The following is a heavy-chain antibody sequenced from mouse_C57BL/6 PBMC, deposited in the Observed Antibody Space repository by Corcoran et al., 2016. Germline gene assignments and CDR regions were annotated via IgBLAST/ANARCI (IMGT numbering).Heavy chain of an antibody. CDR2: INTYSGVP. J-gene: IGHJ1*03. CDR1: GYTFTTFG. CDR3: ARNYDYGNFDV. Sequence: QIQLVQSGPELKKPGETVKISCKASGYTFTTFGMSWVKQAPGKGLKWMGWINTYSGVPTYADDFKGRFAFSLETSASTAYLQINNLKNEDTATYVCARNYDYGNFDVWGTGTTVTVSS. D-gene: IGHD2-4*01. V-gene: IGHV9-3*01.